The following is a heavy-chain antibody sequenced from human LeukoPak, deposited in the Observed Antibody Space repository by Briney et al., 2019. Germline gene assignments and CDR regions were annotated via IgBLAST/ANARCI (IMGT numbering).Heavy chain of an antibody. Sequence: PSETLSLTCTVSGGSISNYHWSWIRQPPGKGLEWIGSISHSGSTYYTPSLKSRVTISVDTSKNQFSLKLSSVTAADTAVYYCARQVRYYYDSSDYYSFDYWGQGTLVTVSS. CDR2: ISHSGST. D-gene: IGHD3-22*01. CDR1: GGSISNYH. J-gene: IGHJ4*02. CDR3: ARQVRYYYDSSDYYSFDY. V-gene: IGHV4-39*01.